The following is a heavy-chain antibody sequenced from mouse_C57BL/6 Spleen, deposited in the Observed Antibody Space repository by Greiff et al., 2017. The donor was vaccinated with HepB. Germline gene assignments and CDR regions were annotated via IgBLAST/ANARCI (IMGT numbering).Heavy chain of an antibody. CDR1: GYTFTGYW. D-gene: IGHD3-2*01. CDR3: ARERKTAYFDY. J-gene: IGHJ2*01. CDR2: ILPGSGST. V-gene: IGHV1-9*01. Sequence: QVQLKESGAELMKPGASVKLSCKATGYTFTGYWIEWVKQRPGHGLEWIGEILPGSGSTNYSEKFKGKATFTADTSSNTAYMQLSSLTTEDSAIYYCARERKTAYFDYWGQGTTLTVSS.